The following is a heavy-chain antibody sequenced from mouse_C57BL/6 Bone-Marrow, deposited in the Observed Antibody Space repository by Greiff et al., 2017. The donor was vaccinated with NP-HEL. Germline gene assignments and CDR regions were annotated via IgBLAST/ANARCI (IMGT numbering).Heavy chain of an antibody. J-gene: IGHJ4*01. CDR2: IDPSDSYT. CDR1: GYTFTSYW. CDR3: ARSGVYYDYDVVFYAMDY. V-gene: IGHV1-59*01. D-gene: IGHD2-4*01. Sequence: QVQLQQPGAELVRPGTSVKLSCKASGYTFTSYWMHWVKQRPGQGLEWIGVIDPSDSYTNYNQKFKGKATLTVDTSSSTAYMQLSSLTSKDSAVYYCARSGVYYDYDVVFYAMDYWGQGTSVTVSS.